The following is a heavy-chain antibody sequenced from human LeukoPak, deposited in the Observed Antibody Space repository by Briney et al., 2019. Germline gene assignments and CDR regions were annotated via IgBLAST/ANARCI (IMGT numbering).Heavy chain of an antibody. Sequence: PGGSLRLSCAASGFTFSSYGMHWVRQAPGKGLEWVAVISYDGSNKYYADSVKGRFTISRDNSKNTLYLQMNSLRAEDTAVYYCARRVGDFDYWGQGTLVTVSS. J-gene: IGHJ4*02. V-gene: IGHV3-30*03. CDR1: GFTFSSYG. D-gene: IGHD3-10*01. CDR3: ARRVGDFDY. CDR2: ISYDGSNK.